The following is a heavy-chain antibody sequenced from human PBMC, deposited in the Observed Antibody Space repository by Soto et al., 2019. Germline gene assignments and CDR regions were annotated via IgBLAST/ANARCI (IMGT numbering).Heavy chain of an antibody. CDR2: ISGSGGST. D-gene: IGHD6-13*01. CDR1: GFTFSSYA. J-gene: IGHJ4*02. V-gene: IGHV3-23*01. Sequence: SLRLSCAASGFTFSSYAMSWVRQAPGKGLEWVSAISGSGGSTYYADSVKGRFTISRDNSKNTLYLQMNSLRAEDTAVYYCAREGRLSGAAFDYWGQGTLVTVSS. CDR3: AREGRLSGAAFDY.